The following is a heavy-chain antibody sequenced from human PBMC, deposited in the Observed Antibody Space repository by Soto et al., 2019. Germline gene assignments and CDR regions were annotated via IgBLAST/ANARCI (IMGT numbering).Heavy chain of an antibody. V-gene: IGHV1-2*04. CDR1: GYTFTDFY. CDR3: ARDGPGSRGRYFDH. CDR2: INLNGGDT. D-gene: IGHD6-19*01. Sequence: QVQLVQSGPEVKRPGASVKVSCKASGYTFTDFYMHWVRQAPGQGPEGMGWINLNGGDTNYAQNFKDWVTMTRDTSINTAYLELSGLRSDDTAMYYCARDGPGSRGRYFDHWGQGTLVTASS. J-gene: IGHJ4*02.